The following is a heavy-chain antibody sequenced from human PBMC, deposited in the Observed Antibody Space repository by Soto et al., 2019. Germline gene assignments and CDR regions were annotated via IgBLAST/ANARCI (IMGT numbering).Heavy chain of an antibody. CDR1: GFTFSSYW. D-gene: IGHD6-19*01. J-gene: IGHJ4*02. CDR2: INQDASDK. Sequence: PGVSLRLSCAASGFTFSSYWMGWVRQAPGMGLEWVANINQDASDKNYVDSVRGRFTISRDNAKNSLYLQMNSLRAEDTAVYYCARDDSGALDYWGQGPLVTVSS. V-gene: IGHV3-7*03. CDR3: ARDDSGALDY.